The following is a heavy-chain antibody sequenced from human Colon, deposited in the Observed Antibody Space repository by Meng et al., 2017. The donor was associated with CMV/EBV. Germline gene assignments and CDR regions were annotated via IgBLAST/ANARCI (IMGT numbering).Heavy chain of an antibody. Sequence: YMHWLRPAPGQGFEWMGWIRSDGRATKYAHKFRGRVTMPREASVSTAYMELSGLTSDDTAVYVCVRSSGWSLFDYWGPGALVTVSS. CDR3: VRSSGWSLFDY. D-gene: IGHD6-19*01. V-gene: IGHV1-2*02. CDR2: IRSDGRAT. CDR1: Y. J-gene: IGHJ4*02.